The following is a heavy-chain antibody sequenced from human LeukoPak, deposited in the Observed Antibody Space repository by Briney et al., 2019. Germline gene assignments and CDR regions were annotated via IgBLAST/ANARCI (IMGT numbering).Heavy chain of an antibody. D-gene: IGHD3-10*01. CDR3: ARSGTSGSRYFDY. J-gene: IGHJ4*02. Sequence: GESLRISCKGSGYSFSSYWIAWVRQMPGEGLEWMGAIYPGDSDTRYSPSFQSQVTISADRSSSTAYLQWSTLKASDTAMYYCARSGTSGSRYFDYWGQGILVTVSS. V-gene: IGHV5-51*01. CDR1: GYSFSSYW. CDR2: IYPGDSDT.